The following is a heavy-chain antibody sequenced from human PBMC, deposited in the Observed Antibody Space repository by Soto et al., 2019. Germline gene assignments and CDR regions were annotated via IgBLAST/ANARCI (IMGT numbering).Heavy chain of an antibody. J-gene: IGHJ3*02. CDR3: ARVSSTACYYDSSGCQSDAFDI. CDR1: GYSISSGYY. V-gene: IGHV4-38-2*01. D-gene: IGHD3-22*01. CDR2: IYHSGST. Sequence: PSETLSLTCAVSGYSISSGYYWGCIRQPPGKGLEWIGSIYHSGSTYYNPSLKSRVTISVDTSKNQFSLKLSSVTAADTAVYYCARVSSTACYYDSSGCQSDAFDIWGQGTMVTVSS.